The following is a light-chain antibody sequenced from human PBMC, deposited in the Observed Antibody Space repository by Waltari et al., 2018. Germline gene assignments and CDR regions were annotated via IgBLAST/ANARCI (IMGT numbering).Light chain of an antibody. V-gene: IGLV2-11*01. J-gene: IGLJ3*02. Sequence: SALTQPRSVSGSPGQSVTISCTGTTNDLGSYNYVSWYQQHPGKAPKLIILDVTKRPSGVPDRLSGSNAGNTASLTISGLRAEEEAEYYCCSYAGSYTWVFGGGTKLTVV. CDR2: DVT. CDR1: TNDLGSYNY. CDR3: CSYAGSYTWV.